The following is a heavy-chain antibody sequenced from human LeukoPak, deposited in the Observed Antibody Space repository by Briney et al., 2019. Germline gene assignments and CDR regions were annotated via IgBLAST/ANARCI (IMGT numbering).Heavy chain of an antibody. CDR2: INPSGGST. CDR1: GYTFTSYY. D-gene: IGHD2-15*01. Sequence: ASVKVSCKASGYTFTSYYMHWVRQAPGQGLEWMGIINPSGGSTSYAQKFQGRVTMTRDMFTSTVYMELSSLRSEDTAVYYCASGAVVATTADYWGQGTLVTVSS. CDR3: ASGAVVATTADY. V-gene: IGHV1-46*01. J-gene: IGHJ4*02.